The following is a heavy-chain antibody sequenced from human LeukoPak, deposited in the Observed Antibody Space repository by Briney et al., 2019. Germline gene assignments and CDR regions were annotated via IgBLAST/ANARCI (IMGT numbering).Heavy chain of an antibody. Sequence: SVKVSCKASGGTFSSYAISWVRQAPGQGLEWMGRIIPILGIANYAQKFQGRVTVTADKSTSTAYMELSSLRSEDTAVYYCARGGGYPSSSWFDPWGQGTLVTVSS. CDR1: GGTFSSYA. D-gene: IGHD3-22*01. CDR3: ARGGGYPSSSWFDP. J-gene: IGHJ5*02. V-gene: IGHV1-69*04. CDR2: IIPILGIA.